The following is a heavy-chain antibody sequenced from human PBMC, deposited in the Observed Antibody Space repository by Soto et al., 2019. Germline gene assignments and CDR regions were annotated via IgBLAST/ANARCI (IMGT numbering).Heavy chain of an antibody. J-gene: IGHJ6*02. CDR2: ILPVFGTT. CDR1: GDTSSNSG. D-gene: IGHD1-26*01. CDR3: ARDPDEVVGRDYHYYGMDV. V-gene: IGHV1-69*06. Sequence: GGSVTVSCKASGDTSSNSGVSWVRQAPGPGLEWMGGILPVFGTTTYARNFQGRITITADKSTSTVYMELTSLRSEDTATYYCARDPDEVVGRDYHYYGMDVWDQGATVTVSS.